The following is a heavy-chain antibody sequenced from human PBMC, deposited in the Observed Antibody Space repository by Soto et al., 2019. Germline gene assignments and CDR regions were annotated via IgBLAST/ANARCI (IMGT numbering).Heavy chain of an antibody. J-gene: IGHJ6*02. CDR1: GGSISSYF. D-gene: IGHD2-8*01. V-gene: IGHV4-59*01. CDR2: IYYSGST. CDR3: ARDIMGTNYYYYGMDV. Sequence: SETLSLTCTVSGGSISSYFWSWIRQPPGKGLEWIGYIYYSGSTNYNPSLKSRVTISVDTSKNQFSLKLSSVTAADTAVYYCARDIMGTNYYYYGMDVWGQGTTVTVSS.